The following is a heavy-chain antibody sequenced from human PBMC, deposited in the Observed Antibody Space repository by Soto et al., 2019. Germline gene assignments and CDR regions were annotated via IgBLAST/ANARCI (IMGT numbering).Heavy chain of an antibody. D-gene: IGHD3-3*01. J-gene: IGHJ6*02. Sequence: GGSLRLSCAASGFTFSSYGMHWVRQAPGKGLEWVAVIWYDGSNKYYADSVKGRFTISRDNSKNTLYLQMNSLRAEDTAVYYCARDSPFWSGYFLRGMDVWGQGNTVTVSS. CDR2: IWYDGSNK. CDR1: GFTFSSYG. CDR3: ARDSPFWSGYFLRGMDV. V-gene: IGHV3-33*01.